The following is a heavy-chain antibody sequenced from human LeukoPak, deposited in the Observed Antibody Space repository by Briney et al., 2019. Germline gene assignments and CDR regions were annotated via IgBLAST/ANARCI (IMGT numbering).Heavy chain of an antibody. CDR3: AHVSYGDYVPDAFDI. V-gene: IGHV2-5*02. D-gene: IGHD4-17*01. CDR1: GFSLSTSGVG. CDR2: IYWDDDK. J-gene: IGHJ3*02. Sequence: SGPTLVKPTQTLTLTCTFSGFSLSTSGVGVGWIRQPPGKALEWLALIYWDDDKRYSPSLKSRLTITKDTSKNQVVLTMTNMDPVDAATYYCAHVSYGDYVPDAFDIWGQGTMVTVSS.